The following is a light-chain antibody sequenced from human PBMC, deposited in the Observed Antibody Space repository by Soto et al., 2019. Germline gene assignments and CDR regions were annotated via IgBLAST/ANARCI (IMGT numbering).Light chain of an antibody. CDR1: QTIGNIF. CDR2: GAS. CDR3: HQYSSAPYT. Sequence: EIALTQSPGTLSLSPGETATLSCRASQTIGNIFLFWYQQKPGQAPRLLIYGASSRATGIPDRFSGSGSGTDFTLTINRLEPEDFAVYYCHQYSSAPYTFGQGTNLAIK. V-gene: IGKV3-20*01. J-gene: IGKJ2*01.